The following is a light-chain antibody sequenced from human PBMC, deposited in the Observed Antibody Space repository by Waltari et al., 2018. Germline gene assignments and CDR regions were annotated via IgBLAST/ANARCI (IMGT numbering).Light chain of an antibody. CDR2: STN. Sequence: QSVLTQPPSASGTPGQRVTISCSGSSSNIGTNTVNWYQQLPGTAPKLLIYSTNPWPPGAPDRFSGSKPGTSASLAISELQSEDEADYYCASWDDSLNALLFGGGTKLTVL. CDR1: SSNIGTNT. V-gene: IGLV1-44*01. J-gene: IGLJ2*01. CDR3: ASWDDSLNALL.